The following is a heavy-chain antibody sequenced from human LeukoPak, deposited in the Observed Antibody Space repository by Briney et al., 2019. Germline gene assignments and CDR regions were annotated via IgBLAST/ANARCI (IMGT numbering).Heavy chain of an antibody. V-gene: IGHV4-38-2*02. CDR1: GYSISSGYY. J-gene: IGHJ4*02. CDR3: AGVLRYFDWLPFDY. D-gene: IGHD3-9*01. CDR2: IYHSGST. Sequence: SETLSLTCTVSGYSISSGYYWGWIRQPPGKGLAWIGSIYHSGSTYYNPSLKSRVTISVDTSKNQFSLKLSSVTAADTAVYYCAGVLRYFDWLPFDYWGQGTLVTVSS.